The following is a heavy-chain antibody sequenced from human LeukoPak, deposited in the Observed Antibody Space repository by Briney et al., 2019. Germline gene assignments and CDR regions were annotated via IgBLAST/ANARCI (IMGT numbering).Heavy chain of an antibody. CDR3: ARDGYNEEDWYFDL. Sequence: GGSLRLSCAASGFTFSRYSMNWVRQAPGTGLEWVSSISTSGIYIYYADSVKGRFTISRDNAKNSLYLQMNSLRAEDTAVYYCARDGYNEEDWYFDLWGRGILVTVSS. CDR2: ISTSGIYI. V-gene: IGHV3-21*01. CDR1: GFTFSRYS. D-gene: IGHD5-24*01. J-gene: IGHJ2*01.